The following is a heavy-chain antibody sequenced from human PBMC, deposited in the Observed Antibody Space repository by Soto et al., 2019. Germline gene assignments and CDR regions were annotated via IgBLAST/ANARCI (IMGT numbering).Heavy chain of an antibody. CDR1: GGSFSGYY. J-gene: IGHJ4*02. D-gene: IGHD6-13*01. Sequence: SETLSLTCAVYGGSFSGYYWSWIRQPPGKGLEWIGEINHSGSTNYNPSLKSRVTISVDTSKNQFSLKLSSVTAADTAVYYCARAYSRRPDARDFDYWGQGTLVTVSS. CDR3: ARAYSRRPDARDFDY. CDR2: INHSGST. V-gene: IGHV4-34*01.